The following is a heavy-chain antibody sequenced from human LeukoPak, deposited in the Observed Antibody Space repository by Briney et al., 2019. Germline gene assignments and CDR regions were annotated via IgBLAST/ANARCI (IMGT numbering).Heavy chain of an antibody. J-gene: IGHJ4*02. Sequence: PGESLRLSCAASGFTVSSNYMSWVRQAPGKGLEWVSVIYSGGSTYYADSVKGRLTISRDNSKNTLYLQMNSLRAEDTAVYYCANQDSTEYSYYFDFWGQGTLVTVSS. V-gene: IGHV3-53*05. CDR3: ANQDSTEYSYYFDF. CDR1: GFTVSSNY. D-gene: IGHD2/OR15-2a*01. CDR2: IYSGGST.